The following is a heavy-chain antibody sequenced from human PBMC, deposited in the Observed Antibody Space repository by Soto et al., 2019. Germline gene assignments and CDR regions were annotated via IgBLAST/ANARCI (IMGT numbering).Heavy chain of an antibody. Sequence: QVQLVESGGGVVQPGRSLRLSCAASGFTFSSYGMHWVRQAPGKGLEWVAVISYDGSNKYYADSVEGRFTISRDNSKNTLYLQMNSLRAEDTAVYYCAKEGSVGERPFDYWGQGTLVTVSS. D-gene: IGHD1-1*01. CDR2: ISYDGSNK. J-gene: IGHJ4*02. V-gene: IGHV3-30*18. CDR3: AKEGSVGERPFDY. CDR1: GFTFSSYG.